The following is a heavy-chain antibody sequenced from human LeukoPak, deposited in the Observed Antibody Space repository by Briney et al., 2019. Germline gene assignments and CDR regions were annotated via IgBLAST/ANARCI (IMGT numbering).Heavy chain of an antibody. CDR3: AKKAVGTATGRPFDY. D-gene: IGHD1-26*01. J-gene: IGHJ4*02. CDR1: GFTFSSYA. Sequence: GGSLRLSCAASGFTFSSYAMSWVRQAPGKGLEWVSVISDSGSSTYYADSVKGRFTISRDNSKNTMYLKMNSLKAEDTAVYYCAKKAVGTATGRPFDYWGQGTLVIVSS. V-gene: IGHV3-23*01. CDR2: ISDSGSST.